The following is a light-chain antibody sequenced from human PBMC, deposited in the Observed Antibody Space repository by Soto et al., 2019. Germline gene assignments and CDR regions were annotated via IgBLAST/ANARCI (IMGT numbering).Light chain of an antibody. Sequence: EIGLTQSPGTLSLSPGERATLSCRASQSVSSSFLAWYQQKPGQAPRLLIYGASSRATGIPDRFSGSESGADFTITISRLEPEDFAVYYCQQYGSSPPWTFGRGTKVEIK. J-gene: IGKJ1*01. V-gene: IGKV3-20*01. CDR3: QQYGSSPPWT. CDR2: GAS. CDR1: QSVSSSF.